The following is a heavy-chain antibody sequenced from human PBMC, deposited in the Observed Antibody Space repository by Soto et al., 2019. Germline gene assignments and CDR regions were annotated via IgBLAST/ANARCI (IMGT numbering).Heavy chain of an antibody. Sequence: ASVKVSCKASGGTFSSYTISWVRQAPGQGLEWMGRIIPILGIANYAQKFQGRVTITADKSTSTAYMELSSLRSEDTAVYYCADSSGYRKGDYWGQGTLVTVSS. J-gene: IGHJ4*02. D-gene: IGHD3-22*01. CDR1: GGTFSSYT. CDR3: ADSSGYRKGDY. V-gene: IGHV1-69*02. CDR2: IIPILGIA.